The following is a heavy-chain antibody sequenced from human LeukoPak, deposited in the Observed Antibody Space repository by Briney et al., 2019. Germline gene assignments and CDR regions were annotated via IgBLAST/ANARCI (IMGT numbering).Heavy chain of an antibody. CDR2: VFSSGST. V-gene: IGHV4-59*02. Sequence: SETLSLTCNFSAVSVSRHFWSWIRQTPEKGLEWLGYVFSSGSTNYNPSLKSRLTISLDASKHQFSLTLKSVTAADTAVYYCAREYDYWGLGTLVTVSS. CDR3: AREYDY. J-gene: IGHJ4*01. CDR1: AVSVSRHF.